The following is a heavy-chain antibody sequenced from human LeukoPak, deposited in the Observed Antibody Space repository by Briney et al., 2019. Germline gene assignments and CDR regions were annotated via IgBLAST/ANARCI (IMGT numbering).Heavy chain of an antibody. J-gene: IGHJ4*02. CDR3: ASNWGGGEYYFDY. CDR1: GGSFSGYY. Sequence: PSETLSLTCAVYGGSFSGYYWSWIRQPPGKGLEWIGEINHSGSTNYNPSLKSRVTISVDTSKNQFSLRLSSVTAADTAVYYCASNWGGGEYYFDYWGQGSLVTVSS. D-gene: IGHD7-27*01. CDR2: INHSGST. V-gene: IGHV4-34*01.